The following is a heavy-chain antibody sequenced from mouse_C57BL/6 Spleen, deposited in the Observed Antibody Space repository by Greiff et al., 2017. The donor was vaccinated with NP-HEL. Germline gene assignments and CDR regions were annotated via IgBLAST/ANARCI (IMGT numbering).Heavy chain of an antibody. CDR2: IDPETGGT. CDR1: GYTFTDYE. J-gene: IGHJ2*01. D-gene: IGHD2-1*01. V-gene: IGHV1-15*01. Sequence: QVQLQQSGAELVRPGASVTLSCKASGYTFTDYEMHWVKQTPVHGLEWIGAIDPETGGTAYNQKFKGKAILTADKSSSTAYMELRSLTSEDSAVYYCTRRGNYGNLDYWGQGTTLTVSS. CDR3: TRRGNYGNLDY.